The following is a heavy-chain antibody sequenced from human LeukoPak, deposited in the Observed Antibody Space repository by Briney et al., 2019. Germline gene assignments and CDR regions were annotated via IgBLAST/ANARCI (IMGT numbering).Heavy chain of an antibody. Sequence: SETLSPTCTVSGGSISSYYWSWIRQPPGKGQEWIGYIYYSGSTNYNPSLKSRVTISVDTSKNQFSLKLSSVTAADTAVYYCAREQVVYGDYSWFDPWGQGTLVTVSS. CDR1: GGSISSYY. D-gene: IGHD4-17*01. CDR2: IYYSGST. V-gene: IGHV4-59*01. J-gene: IGHJ5*02. CDR3: AREQVVYGDYSWFDP.